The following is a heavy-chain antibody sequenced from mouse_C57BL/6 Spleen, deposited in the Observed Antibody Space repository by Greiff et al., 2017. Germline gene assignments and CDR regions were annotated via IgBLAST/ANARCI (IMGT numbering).Heavy chain of an antibody. CDR1: GYTFTSYW. D-gene: IGHD2-3*01. V-gene: IGHV1-55*01. CDR2: IYPGSGST. Sequence: VQLQQPGAELVKPGASVKMSCKASGYTFTSYWITWVKQRPGQGLEWIGDIYPGSGSTNYNEKFKSKATLTVDTSSSTAYMQLSSLTSEDSAVYYCARVESLIYDGYYFDYWGQGTTLTVSS. J-gene: IGHJ2*01. CDR3: ARVESLIYDGYYFDY.